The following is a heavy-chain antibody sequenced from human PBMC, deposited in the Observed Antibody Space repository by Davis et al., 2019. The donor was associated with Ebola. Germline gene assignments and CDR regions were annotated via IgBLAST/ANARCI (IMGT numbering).Heavy chain of an antibody. D-gene: IGHD2-21*01. CDR2: ISASGDTT. J-gene: IGHJ4*02. Sequence: GGSLRLSCAASGFTFSSFAMGWVRQAPGKGLEWVSAISASGDTTYYADSVKGRFTISSDHSKNMLSLEMNSLRAEDAAIYYLARRGAGGYWWGAFDYWGQGTRVTVSS. CDR3: ARRGAGGYWWGAFDY. V-gene: IGHV3-23*01. CDR1: GFTFSSFA.